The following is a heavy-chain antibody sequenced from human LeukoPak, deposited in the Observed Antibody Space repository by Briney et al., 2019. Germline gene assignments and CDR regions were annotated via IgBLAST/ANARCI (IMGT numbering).Heavy chain of an antibody. CDR1: GFTFRSYK. D-gene: IGHD3-22*01. CDR2: ISRSGSTM. J-gene: IGHJ4*02. Sequence: PGGSLRLSCAASGFTFRSYKMNWVRQAPGKGLEWVSYISRSGSTMYYADSVKGRFTISRDNAKNSLYLQMNSLRAEDTAVYYCATYYDSAGFDFDYWGQGTLVTVSP. CDR3: ATYYDSAGFDFDY. V-gene: IGHV3-48*03.